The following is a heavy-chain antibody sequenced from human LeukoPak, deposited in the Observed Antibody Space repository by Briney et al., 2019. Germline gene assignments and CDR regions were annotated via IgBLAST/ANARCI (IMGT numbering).Heavy chain of an antibody. D-gene: IGHD6-19*01. Sequence: GGSLRLSCAAPGFTFSSYSMNWVRQAPGKGLEWVSYISSSSSTIYYADSVKGRFTISRDNAKNSLYLQINSLRDEDTAVYYCARSHSSGPHFDYWGQGTLVTVSS. CDR2: ISSSSSTI. CDR1: GFTFSSYS. J-gene: IGHJ4*02. CDR3: ARSHSSGPHFDY. V-gene: IGHV3-48*02.